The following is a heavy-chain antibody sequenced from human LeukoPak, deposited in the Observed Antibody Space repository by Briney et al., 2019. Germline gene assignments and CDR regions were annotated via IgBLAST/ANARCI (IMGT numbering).Heavy chain of an antibody. CDR3: ARGPQWRYFFDY. V-gene: IGHV4-39*07. D-gene: IGHD6-19*01. Sequence: SETLSLTCTVSGGSISSSSYYWGWIRQPPGKGLEWIGKLSHSGSTNYNPSLKTRLTISVDTSKNQFSLKLSSVTAADTAVYYCARGPQWRYFFDYWGQGTLVTVSS. CDR2: LSHSGST. J-gene: IGHJ4*02. CDR1: GGSISSSSYY.